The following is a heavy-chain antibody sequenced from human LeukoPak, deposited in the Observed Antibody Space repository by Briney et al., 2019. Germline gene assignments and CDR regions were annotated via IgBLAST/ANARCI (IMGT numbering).Heavy chain of an antibody. Sequence: SETLSLTCTVSGGSLGSYYWNWIRQPAGKGLEGIGRLYTRGGTTYNPSLKRPVAMSLDTSKNQFSLKISPLATGDTAGFFRAKDRPTIAAAGVDWGQGTLVTVSS. CDR3: AKDRPTIAAAGVD. J-gene: IGHJ4*02. CDR2: LYTRGGT. V-gene: IGHV4-4*07. D-gene: IGHD6-13*01. CDR1: GGSLGSYY.